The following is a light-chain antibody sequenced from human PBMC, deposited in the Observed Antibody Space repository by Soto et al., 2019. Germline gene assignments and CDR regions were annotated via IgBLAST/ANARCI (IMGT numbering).Light chain of an antibody. J-gene: IGKJ5*01. Sequence: DIVMTQSPLSLPVIPGEPASISCWSSQSLLDSNGNNHLNWYLQKPGQSPQVLVYLGSNRASGVSERFRGRGSGTDFTPKFSSLEAEDVGVCYCMQALYTSLSFGLGTRLEMK. CDR3: MQALYTSLS. V-gene: IGKV2-28*01. CDR1: QSLLDSNGNNH. CDR2: LGS.